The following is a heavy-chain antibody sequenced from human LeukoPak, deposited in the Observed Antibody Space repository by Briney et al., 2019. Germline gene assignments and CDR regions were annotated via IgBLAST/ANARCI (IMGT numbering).Heavy chain of an antibody. CDR2: ISGSGGST. V-gene: IGHV3-23*01. CDR3: AKLTARLYYYGMDV. D-gene: IGHD2-21*02. CDR1: GGTCSRYA. Sequence: SGGSLRLSGAASGGTCSRYAMSWGRQAPGEGLEWVSGISGSGGSTYYADSVKGRFTISRDHSKNTLYLQMNSLRAEDTAVYYCAKLTARLYYYGMDVWGQGTTVTVSS. J-gene: IGHJ6*02.